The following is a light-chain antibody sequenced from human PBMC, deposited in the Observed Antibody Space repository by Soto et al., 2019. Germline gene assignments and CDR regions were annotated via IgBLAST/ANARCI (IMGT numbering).Light chain of an antibody. J-gene: IGKJ4*01. CDR2: AAS. Sequence: AIQLTQSPSSLSASVGDRVTITCRASQAIRTALGWYQQTTGQLPRLLIYAASTLHSGVPSRFRGSGYGTDFTLTISRLQPEDFATYYCQQLESYPSTFGGGTKVDIK. CDR1: QAIRTA. V-gene: IGKV1-6*01. CDR3: QQLESYPST.